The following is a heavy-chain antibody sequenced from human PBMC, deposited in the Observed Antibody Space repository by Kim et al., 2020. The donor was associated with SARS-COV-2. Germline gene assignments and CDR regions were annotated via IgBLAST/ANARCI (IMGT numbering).Heavy chain of an antibody. D-gene: IGHD3-10*01. J-gene: IGHJ6*02. CDR2: ISSSSSYI. CDR1: GFTFSSYS. CDR3: ARAEGYYYGSGSYYTYYYGMDV. Sequence: GGSLRLSCAASGFTFSSYSMNWVRQAPGKGLEWVSSISSSSSYIYYADSVKGRFTISRDNAKNSLYLQMNSLRAEDTAVYYCARAEGYYYGSGSYYTYYYGMDVWGQGTTVTVSS. V-gene: IGHV3-21*01.